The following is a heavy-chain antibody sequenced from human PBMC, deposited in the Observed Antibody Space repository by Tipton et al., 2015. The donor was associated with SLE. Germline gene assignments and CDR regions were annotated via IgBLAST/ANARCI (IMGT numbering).Heavy chain of an antibody. CDR1: GDSISSHY. CDR2: IYYSGST. J-gene: IGHJ4*02. CDR3: ARDSGSYYAFDY. Sequence: TLSLTCTVSGDSISSHYWSWIRQPPGKGLEWIGYIYYSGSTNYNPFLKSRVTISVGTSKNQFSLKLSSVTAADTAVYYCARDSGSYYAFDYWGQGTLVTVSS. D-gene: IGHD1-26*01. V-gene: IGHV4-59*11.